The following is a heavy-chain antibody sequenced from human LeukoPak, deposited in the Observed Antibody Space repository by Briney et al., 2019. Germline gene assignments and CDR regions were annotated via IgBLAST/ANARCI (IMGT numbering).Heavy chain of an antibody. V-gene: IGHV3-23*01. CDR1: GFTFSSYA. Sequence: GGSLRLSCAASGFTFSSYAMSWVRQAPGKGLEWVSAISGSGGSTYYADSVKGRFTISRDNPKNTLYLQMNSLRAEDTAVYYCAKVPGGILAAADYWGQGTLVTVSS. CDR3: AKVPGGILAAADY. J-gene: IGHJ4*02. D-gene: IGHD6-13*01. CDR2: ISGSGGST.